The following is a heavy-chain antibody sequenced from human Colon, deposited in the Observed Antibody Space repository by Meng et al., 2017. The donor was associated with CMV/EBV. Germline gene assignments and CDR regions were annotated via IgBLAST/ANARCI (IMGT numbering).Heavy chain of an antibody. Sequence: GGSLRLSCVASGFTFGSYAMNWVRQAPGKGLEWLSFISGPGTAIFYADSVKGRFTVSRDNAQNSLYLQMDSLRVEDTAVYYCARDPRNKGLDPWGQGTLVTVSS. CDR2: ISGPGTAI. J-gene: IGHJ5*02. CDR1: GFTFGSYA. V-gene: IGHV3-48*03. CDR3: ARDPRNKGLDP.